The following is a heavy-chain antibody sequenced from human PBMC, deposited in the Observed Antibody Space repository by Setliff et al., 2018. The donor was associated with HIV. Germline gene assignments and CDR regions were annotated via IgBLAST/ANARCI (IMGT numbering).Heavy chain of an antibody. J-gene: IGHJ6*02. V-gene: IGHV5-51*01. CDR3: ASLQPDAVDV. CDR1: GYSFPTYW. Sequence: GESLKISCKGSGYSFPTYWIGRVRQMPGKGLEWMGIIHPGDSETRYSPSFQGQVIISADKSISTAYLQWSSLKASDTAMYYCASLQPDAVDVWGQGTTVTVSS. CDR2: IHPGDSET.